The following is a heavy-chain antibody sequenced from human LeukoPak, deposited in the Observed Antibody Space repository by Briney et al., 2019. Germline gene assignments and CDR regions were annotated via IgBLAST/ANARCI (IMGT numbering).Heavy chain of an antibody. V-gene: IGHV4-61*01. D-gene: IGHD6-13*01. CDR2: IYYSGST. CDR3: ARETDSSTYYYYGMDV. J-gene: IGHJ6*02. CDR1: GFSITTGYY. Sequence: SETLSLTCSVSGFSITTGYYWSWIRQPPGKGLEWIGYIYYSGSTNYNPSLKSRVTISVDTSKNQFSLKLSSVTAADTAVYYCARETDSSTYYYYGMDVWGQGTTVTVSS.